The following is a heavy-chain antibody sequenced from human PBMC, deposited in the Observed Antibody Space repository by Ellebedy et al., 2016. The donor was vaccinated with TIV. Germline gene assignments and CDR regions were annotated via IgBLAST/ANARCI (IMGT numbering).Heavy chain of an antibody. V-gene: IGHV1-69*06. J-gene: IGHJ4*02. Sequence: SSVKVSCXASVGTFNSYTISWVRQAPGQGLEWMGWIIPIFGTANYAQKFQGRVTITADKSTSIAYMELSSLRSEDTAVYYCAREAGSYSYIDYWGQGTLVTVSS. CDR3: AREAGSYSYIDY. CDR2: IIPIFGTA. D-gene: IGHD1-26*01. CDR1: VGTFNSYT.